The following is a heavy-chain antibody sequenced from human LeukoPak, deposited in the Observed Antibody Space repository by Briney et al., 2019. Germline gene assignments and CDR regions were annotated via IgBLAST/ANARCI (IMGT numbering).Heavy chain of an antibody. Sequence: SETLSLTCTVSGGSTSSYYWSWIRQTPGKGLEWIANIYHTGSTNYNPSLSSRVTISIDTAKNQFSLKLTSVTAADTAVYYCARRGRNSSGWQDYLWGQGTLVTVSS. D-gene: IGHD6-25*01. J-gene: IGHJ4*02. CDR1: GGSTSSYY. CDR2: IYHTGST. CDR3: ARRGRNSSGWQDYL. V-gene: IGHV4-59*01.